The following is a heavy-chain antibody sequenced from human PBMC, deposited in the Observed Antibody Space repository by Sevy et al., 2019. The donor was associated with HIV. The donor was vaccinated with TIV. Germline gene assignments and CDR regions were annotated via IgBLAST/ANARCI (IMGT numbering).Heavy chain of an antibody. J-gene: IGHJ5*02. V-gene: IGHV1-8*03. CDR3: ASGCPPGDSDYYWLDP. CDR2: MNPNSGGA. Sequence: ASVKVSCKASGYTFTTHDINWVRQATGRGLEWMGWMNPNSGGAAFALNFRGRVTITRNTSISTAYMELSSLTYEDTAVYYGASGCPPGDSDYYWLDPWGQGTLVTVSS. CDR1: GYTFTTHD. D-gene: IGHD4-4*01.